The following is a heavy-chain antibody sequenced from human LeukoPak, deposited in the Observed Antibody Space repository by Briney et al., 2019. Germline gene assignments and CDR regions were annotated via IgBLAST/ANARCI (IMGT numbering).Heavy chain of an antibody. CDR2: ISSSSYI. V-gene: IGHV3-21*01. J-gene: IGHJ3*02. CDR1: GFTFSSYS. CDR3: ARDEGRWELPDAFDI. Sequence: PGGSLRLSCAASGFTFSSYSMNWVRQAPGKGLEWVSSISSSSYIYYADSVKGRFTISRDNAKNSLYLQMNSLRAEDTAVYYCARDEGRWELPDAFDIWGQGTMVTVSS. D-gene: IGHD1-26*01.